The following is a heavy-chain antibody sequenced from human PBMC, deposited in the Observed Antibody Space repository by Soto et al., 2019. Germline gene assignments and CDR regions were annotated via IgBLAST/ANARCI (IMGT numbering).Heavy chain of an antibody. CDR3: ARHRGPTGTNY. V-gene: IGHV4-39*01. Sequence: PSETLSLTCTVSGGSSSSSSYYWGWIRQPPGKGLEWIGNIYYSGSTYYNPSLKSRVTISVDTSKNQLSLNLRSVTAADTAVYYCARHRGPTGTNYWGQGTQVTVSS. CDR1: GGSSSSSSYY. D-gene: IGHD3-10*01. CDR2: IYYSGST. J-gene: IGHJ4*02.